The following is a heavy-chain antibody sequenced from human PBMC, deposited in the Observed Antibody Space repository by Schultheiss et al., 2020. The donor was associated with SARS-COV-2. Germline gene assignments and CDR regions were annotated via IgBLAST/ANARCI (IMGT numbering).Heavy chain of an antibody. CDR3: ARDRAAVAGD. CDR2: INPIFDAA. CDR1: GGTFISYA. J-gene: IGHJ4*02. V-gene: IGHV1-69*06. Sequence: SVKVSCKASGGTFISYAISWVRQAPGQGLEWMGGINPIFDAANYAQKFLGRVTITADKSTSTAYMELSSLRSEDTAVYYCARDRAAVAGDWGQGTLVTVSS. D-gene: IGHD6-19*01.